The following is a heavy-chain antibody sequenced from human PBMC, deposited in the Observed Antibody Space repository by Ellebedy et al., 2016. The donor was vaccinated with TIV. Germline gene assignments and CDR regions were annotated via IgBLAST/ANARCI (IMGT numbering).Heavy chain of an antibody. V-gene: IGHV3-13*04. J-gene: IGHJ3*02. Sequence: GESLKISXAASGFTFSSYDMHWVRQVTGKGLEWVSVIGTAGDTYYPGSVKGRFTISRENAKNSFYLQMNSLRAGDTAVYYCARGGGRKYYYGSGSYYNGAFDIWGQGTMVTVSS. D-gene: IGHD3-10*01. CDR1: GFTFSSYD. CDR2: IGTAGDT. CDR3: ARGGGRKYYYGSGSYYNGAFDI.